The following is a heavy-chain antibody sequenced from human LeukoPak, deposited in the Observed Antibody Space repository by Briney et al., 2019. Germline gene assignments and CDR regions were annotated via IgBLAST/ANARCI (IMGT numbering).Heavy chain of an antibody. V-gene: IGHV1-2*02. D-gene: IGHD5-18*01. CDR2: INPNSGGT. CDR1: GYTFTNNY. Sequence: ASVKVSCKASGYTFTNNYMHWVRQAPGQGLEWMGWINPNSGGTNYAQKFQGRVTMTRDTSISTAYMELSRLRSDDTAVYYCARVLFRGYSYGLEYWGQGTLVTVSS. J-gene: IGHJ4*02. CDR3: ARVLFRGYSYGLEY.